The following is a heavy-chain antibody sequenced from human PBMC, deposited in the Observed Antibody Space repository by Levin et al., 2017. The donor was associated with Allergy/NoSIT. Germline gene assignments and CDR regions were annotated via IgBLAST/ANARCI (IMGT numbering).Heavy chain of an antibody. Sequence: SETLSLTCTVSAASISSYYWTWIRQSPGKGLEWIGFVYDSGSTNYNPSLKSRVTISVDTSKIQFSLRLSSVTAADTALYYCMGGRGWLPDYWGQGTLVTVSS. J-gene: IGHJ4*02. D-gene: IGHD1-26*01. CDR2: VYDSGST. V-gene: IGHV4-59*03. CDR1: AASISSYY. CDR3: MGGRGWLPDY.